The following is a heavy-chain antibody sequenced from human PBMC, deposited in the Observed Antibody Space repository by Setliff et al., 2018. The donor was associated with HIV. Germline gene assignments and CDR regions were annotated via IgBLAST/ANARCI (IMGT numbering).Heavy chain of an antibody. D-gene: IGHD3-22*01. CDR3: ARHQAPYYGSSGYNPNWYFDL. V-gene: IGHV1-24*01. CDR2: SDAEDGES. Sequence: AASVKVSCKVSGYPLSELSIHWVRQAPGKGLEWMGGSDAEDGESVYAQKFQDRVTMTEDRSTDTAYMELSSLRSEDTAVYYCARHQAPYYGSSGYNPNWYFDLWGRGTLVTVSS. J-gene: IGHJ2*01. CDR1: GYPLSELS.